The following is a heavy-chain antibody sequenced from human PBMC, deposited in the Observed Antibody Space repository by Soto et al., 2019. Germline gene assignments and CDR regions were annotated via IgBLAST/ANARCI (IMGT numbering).Heavy chain of an antibody. V-gene: IGHV4-34*01. Sequence: SETLSLTCAVYGGSFSGYYWIWIRQPPEKGLEWIGEIRHSGSTNYNPSLKSRVTISLDKSKDQISLKLNSVSAADTAVYFCAKTNVPFAPADYWGQGTLVTVSS. CDR2: IRHSGST. D-gene: IGHD2-8*01. J-gene: IGHJ4*02. CDR1: GGSFSGYY. CDR3: AKTNVPFAPADY.